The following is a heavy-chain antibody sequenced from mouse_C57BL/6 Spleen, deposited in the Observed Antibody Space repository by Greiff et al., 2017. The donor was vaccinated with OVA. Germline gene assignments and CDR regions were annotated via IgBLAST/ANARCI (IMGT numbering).Heavy chain of an antibody. D-gene: IGHD1-1*01. J-gene: IGHJ4*01. CDR1: GYTFTSYG. V-gene: IGHV1-81*01. Sequence: VKLQESGAELARPGASVKLSCKASGYTFTSYGISWVKQRTGQGLEWIGEIYPRSGNTYYNEKFKGKATLTADKSSSTAYMELRSLTSEDSAVYFCARMYYGSSYVDAMDYWGQGTSVTVSS. CDR2: IYPRSGNT. CDR3: ARMYYGSSYVDAMDY.